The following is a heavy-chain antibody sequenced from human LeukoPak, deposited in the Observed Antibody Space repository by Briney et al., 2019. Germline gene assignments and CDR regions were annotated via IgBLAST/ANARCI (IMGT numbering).Heavy chain of an antibody. CDR1: GGSISSYY. J-gene: IGHJ4*02. V-gene: IGHV4-59*01. CDR2: IYYSGST. D-gene: IGHD6-13*01. CDR3: GCIAAAGTGGADY. Sequence: SETLSLTCTVSGGSISSYYWSWIRQPPGKGLEWIGYIYYSGSTNSNPSLKSRVTISVDTSKNQFSLKLSSVTAADTAVYYCGCIAAAGTGGADYWGQGTLVTVSS.